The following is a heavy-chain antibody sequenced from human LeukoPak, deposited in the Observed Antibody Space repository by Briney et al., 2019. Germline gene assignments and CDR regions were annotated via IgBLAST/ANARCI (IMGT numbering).Heavy chain of an antibody. CDR2: IWYDGSNK. Sequence: SLRLSCAASGFTFSSYGMHWVRPAPGKGLEWVAVIWYDGSNKYYADSVKGRFTISRDNSKNTLYLQMNSLRAEDTAVYYCAREKRITMVRGVIPSLFDYWGQGTLVTVSS. CDR3: AREKRITMVRGVIPSLFDY. J-gene: IGHJ4*02. CDR1: GFTFSSYG. D-gene: IGHD3-10*01. V-gene: IGHV3-33*01.